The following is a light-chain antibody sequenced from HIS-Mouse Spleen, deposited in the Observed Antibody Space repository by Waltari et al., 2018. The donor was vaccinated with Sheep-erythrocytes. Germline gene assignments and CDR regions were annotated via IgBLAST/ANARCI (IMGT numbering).Light chain of an antibody. CDR1: KLGDKY. CDR2: QDS. J-gene: IGLJ2*01. Sequence: SYELTQPPSVSVSPGQTASITCSGDKLGDKYACWYQRKPGQSPVLVIYQDSKRRSGMPQRFSGSNSGNTATLTISGTQAMDEAVYCCQAWDSSTVVFGGGTKLTVL. V-gene: IGLV3-1*01. CDR3: QAWDSSTVV.